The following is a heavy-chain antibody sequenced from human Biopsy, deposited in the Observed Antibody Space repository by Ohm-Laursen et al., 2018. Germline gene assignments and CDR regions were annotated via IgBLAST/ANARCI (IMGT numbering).Heavy chain of an antibody. CDR3: ARSGWNFEFDS. CDR1: RFTFSDYF. CDR2: ISSSGITA. D-gene: IGHD6-19*01. Sequence: SLRLSCAASRFTFSDYFMSWIRQAPGKGLEWVSYISSSGITAHYADSVKGRFTIPRDNAKNSLYLQMNSLRAEDTAIYYCARSGWNFEFDSWGKGTLVAVSS. V-gene: IGHV3-11*01. J-gene: IGHJ4*02.